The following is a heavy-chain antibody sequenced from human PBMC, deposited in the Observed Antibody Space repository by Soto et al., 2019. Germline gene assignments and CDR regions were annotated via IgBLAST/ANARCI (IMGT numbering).Heavy chain of an antibody. CDR1: GSTFSNYA. Sequence: GGSLRLSCAASGSTFSNYAMSWVRQAPGKGLEWVSSISESGVSTNYTDSVRGRFIISRDNSKNTLYLQMDSLRAEDTAIYYCATKASRGYYPFDYWGQGTLVTVS. CDR3: ATKASRGYYPFDY. CDR2: ISESGVST. D-gene: IGHD3-22*01. V-gene: IGHV3-23*01. J-gene: IGHJ4*02.